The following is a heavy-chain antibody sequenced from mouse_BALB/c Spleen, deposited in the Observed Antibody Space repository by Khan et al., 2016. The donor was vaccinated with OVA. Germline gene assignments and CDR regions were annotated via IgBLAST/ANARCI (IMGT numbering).Heavy chain of an antibody. CDR1: GYTFTDYY. J-gene: IGHJ3*01. Sequence: QVQLKQSGAELARPGASVKLSCKASGYTFTDYYINWVKQRTGQGLEWIGEISPGSGDTYYNEKFKGKATLTAAKSSSTAYMQLSSLTAEASAVYFCARRNYFGYTVAYWGQGTLVTVSA. V-gene: IGHV1-77*01. CDR3: ARRNYFGYTVAY. D-gene: IGHD1-2*01. CDR2: ISPGSGDT.